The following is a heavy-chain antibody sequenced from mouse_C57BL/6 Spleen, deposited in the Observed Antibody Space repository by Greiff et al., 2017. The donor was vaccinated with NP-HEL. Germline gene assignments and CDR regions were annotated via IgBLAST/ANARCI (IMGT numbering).Heavy chain of an antibody. D-gene: IGHD2-4*01. CDR1: GFTFSSYA. J-gene: IGHJ1*03. V-gene: IGHV5-4*03. CDR2: ISDGGSYT. Sequence: EVKLVESGGGLVKPGGSLKLSCAASGFTFSSYAMSWVRQTPEKRLEWVATISDGGSYTYYPDNVKGRFTISRDNAKNNLYLQMSHLKSEDTAMYYCARAYDYDGYWYFDVWGTGTTVTVSS. CDR3: ARAYDYDGYWYFDV.